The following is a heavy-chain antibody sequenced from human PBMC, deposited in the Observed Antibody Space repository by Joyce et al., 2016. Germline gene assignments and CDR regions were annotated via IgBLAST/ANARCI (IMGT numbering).Heavy chain of an antibody. Sequence: QVQLQESGPGLVRPSQTLSLTCSVSGGSFNNGDYYWSWVRQSPGKGLEWIGYISYRGNVYYNPPLKSRVTISIDTSKFQFSLNLNSVTAADTAVYYCALSPQGVLGRDWFDPWGQGTLVTVSS. CDR3: ALSPQGVLGRDWFDP. J-gene: IGHJ5*02. CDR1: GGSFNNGDYY. V-gene: IGHV4-30-4*01. CDR2: ISYRGNV. D-gene: IGHD1-26*01.